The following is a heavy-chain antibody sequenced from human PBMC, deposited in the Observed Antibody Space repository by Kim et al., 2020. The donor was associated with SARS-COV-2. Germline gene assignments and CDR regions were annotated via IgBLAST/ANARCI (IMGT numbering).Heavy chain of an antibody. CDR1: GGTFSSYA. CDR3: AREVLRDAFDI. J-gene: IGHJ3*02. Sequence: SVKVSCKASGGTFSSYAISWVRQAPGQGLEWMGRIIPILGIANYAQKFQGRVTITADKSTSTAYMELSSLRSEDTAVYYCAREVLRDAFDIWGQGTMVTVSS. CDR2: IIPILGIA. V-gene: IGHV1-69*04.